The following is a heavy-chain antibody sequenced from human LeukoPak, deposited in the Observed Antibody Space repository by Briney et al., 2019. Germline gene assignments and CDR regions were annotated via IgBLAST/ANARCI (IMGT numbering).Heavy chain of an antibody. CDR3: ARAVSVGSSSWYSLYYMDV. Sequence: GASVKVSCKASGYTFTSYDINWVRQATGQGLEWMGWMNPNSGNTGYAQKFQGRVTITRSTSISTAYMELSSLRSEDTAVYYCARAVSVGSSSWYSLYYMDVWGKGTTVTVSS. CDR2: MNPNSGNT. CDR1: GYTFTSYD. J-gene: IGHJ6*03. V-gene: IGHV1-8*03. D-gene: IGHD6-13*01.